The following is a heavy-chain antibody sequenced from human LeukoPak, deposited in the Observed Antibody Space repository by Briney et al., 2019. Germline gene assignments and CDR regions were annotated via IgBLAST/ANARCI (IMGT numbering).Heavy chain of an antibody. CDR2: IYYSGST. D-gene: IGHD6-13*01. V-gene: IGHV4-59*01. CDR1: GGSISSYY. Sequence: SETLSLTCTVSGGSISSYYWSWIRQPPGKGLEWIGYIYYSGSTNYNPSLKSRVTISVDTSKNQFSLKLSSVTAADTAVYYCARAALAAAADTNWFDPWGQGTLVTVSS. J-gene: IGHJ5*02. CDR3: ARAALAAAADTNWFDP.